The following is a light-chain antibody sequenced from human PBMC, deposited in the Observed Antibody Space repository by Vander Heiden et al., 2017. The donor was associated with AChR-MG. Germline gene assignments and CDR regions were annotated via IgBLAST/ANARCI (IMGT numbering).Light chain of an antibody. CDR1: SSNIGGNT. J-gene: IGLJ1*01. Sequence: QSVLTQPPSASGSPGQRVTIVCSGSSSNIGGNTVNWYQQLPGTAPKLLIYSYDQRPSGVPDRFSGSKSGTSASLAISGLQSEDEADYYCAAWDDSLNVYVFGTGTKVTVL. CDR3: AAWDDSLNVYV. CDR2: SYD. V-gene: IGLV1-44*01.